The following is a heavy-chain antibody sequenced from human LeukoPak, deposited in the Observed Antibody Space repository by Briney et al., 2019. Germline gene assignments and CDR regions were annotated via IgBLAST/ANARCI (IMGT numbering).Heavy chain of an antibody. CDR1: GYTFTSYY. V-gene: IGHV1-46*01. CDR3: ARYHSSSRRLDY. Sequence: ASVKVSCKASGYTFTSYYMHWVRQAPGQGLEWMGIINPSGGSTSYAQRFQGRVTMTRDTSTNTVYMELSSLRSEDTAVYYCARYHSSSRRLDYWGQGTLVTVSS. J-gene: IGHJ4*02. CDR2: INPSGGST. D-gene: IGHD6-13*01.